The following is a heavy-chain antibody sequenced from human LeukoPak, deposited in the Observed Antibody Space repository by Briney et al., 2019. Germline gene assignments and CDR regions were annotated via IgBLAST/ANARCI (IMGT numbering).Heavy chain of an antibody. CDR2: IYYSGST. CDR3: ARVAALGAFDI. CDR1: GGSISSYY. Sequence: SETLSLTCTVSGGSISSYYWSWIRQPPGKGLEWIGYIYYSGSTNYNPSLKSRVTISVDTSKNQFSLKLSSVTAADTAVYYCARVAALGAFDIRGQGTMVTVSS. J-gene: IGHJ3*02. D-gene: IGHD2-15*01. V-gene: IGHV4-59*01.